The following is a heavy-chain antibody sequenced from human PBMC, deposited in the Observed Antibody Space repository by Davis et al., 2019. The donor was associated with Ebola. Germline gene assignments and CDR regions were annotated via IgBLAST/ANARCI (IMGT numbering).Heavy chain of an antibody. CDR3: ARVFDGGPGY. CDR1: GDTFSHSP. Sequence: AASVKVSCKTSGDTFSHSPISWVRQAPGQGPEWMGGIIPIFGTPNYAQKFQGRLTITADESTSTAYMELSSLRSEDTAVYYCARVFDGGPGYWGQGTLVTVSS. J-gene: IGHJ4*02. V-gene: IGHV1-69*13. CDR2: IIPIFGTP. D-gene: IGHD3-16*01.